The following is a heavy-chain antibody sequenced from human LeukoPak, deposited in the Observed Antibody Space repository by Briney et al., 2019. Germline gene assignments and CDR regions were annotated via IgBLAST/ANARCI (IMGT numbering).Heavy chain of an antibody. CDR1: GFTFSSYG. CDR2: ICYDGNNK. D-gene: IGHD1-26*01. V-gene: IGHV3-33*01. J-gene: IGHJ5*01. Sequence: GGSLRLSCAASGFTFSSYGMHWVRQAPGKGLEWVAVICYDGNNKYYADSVKGRFTISRDNSKNTLYLQMNSLRAEDTAVYYCTRSGLSGAAHPCWFDSWGQGTLVTVSS. CDR3: TRSGLSGAAHPCWFDS.